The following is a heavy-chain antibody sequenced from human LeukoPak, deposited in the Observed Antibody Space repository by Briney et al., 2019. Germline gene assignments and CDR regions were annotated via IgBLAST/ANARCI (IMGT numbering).Heavy chain of an antibody. CDR2: IRSKAYGGTT. CDR1: GFTFGDYA. Sequence: GGSLRLSCTASGFTFGDYAMSWVRQAPGKGLEWVGFIRSKAYGGTTEYAASVKGRFTISRDDSKSIAYLQMNSLKTEDTAVYYCTRVRGVIKGPTTDAFDIWGQGTMVTVSS. D-gene: IGHD3-10*01. CDR3: TRVRGVIKGPTTDAFDI. V-gene: IGHV3-49*04. J-gene: IGHJ3*02.